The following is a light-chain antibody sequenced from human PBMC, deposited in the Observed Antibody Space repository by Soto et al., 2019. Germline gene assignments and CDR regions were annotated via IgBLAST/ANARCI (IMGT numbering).Light chain of an antibody. Sequence: EIVMTQSPATLSVSRRERATLSCLASQSVSSNLAWYQQKPGQAPRLLIYGASTRATGIPARFSGSGSGTEFTLTISSLQSEDFAVYYCQQYNNWPPWTFGQGTKVDI. CDR3: QQYNNWPPWT. J-gene: IGKJ1*01. CDR2: GAS. V-gene: IGKV3-15*01. CDR1: QSVSSN.